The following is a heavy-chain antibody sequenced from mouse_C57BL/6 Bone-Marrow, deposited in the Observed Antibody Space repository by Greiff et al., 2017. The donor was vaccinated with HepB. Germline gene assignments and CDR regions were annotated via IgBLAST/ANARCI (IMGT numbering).Heavy chain of an antibody. J-gene: IGHJ1*03. D-gene: IGHD1-1*01. CDR3: ARHQSYYGSREGYCDV. CDR1: EYEFPSHD. V-gene: IGHV5-2*03. Sequence: EVMLVESGGGLVQPGESLKLSCESNEYEFPSHDMSWVRKTPEKRLELVAAINSDGGSTYYPDTMERRYIISRDNTKKTLYLQLSSLRSEDTALYYCARHQSYYGSREGYCDVWGRGTAVTVSA. CDR2: INSDGGST.